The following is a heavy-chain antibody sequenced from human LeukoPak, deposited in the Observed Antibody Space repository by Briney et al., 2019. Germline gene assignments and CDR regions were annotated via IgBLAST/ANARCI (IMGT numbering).Heavy chain of an antibody. CDR3: ARHRYCSSSTCYVGD. CDR2: IYPGDYNT. J-gene: IGHJ4*02. V-gene: IGHV5-51*01. CDR1: GYSFTNYW. Sequence: GESLQTSCKASGYSFTNYWIGWVRQMPGEGLEWMGVIYPGDYNTRYSPSFQGQVTISADKSISTAYLQWSSLKASDTAMYYCARHRYCSSSTCYVGDWGPGTPVTVSS. D-gene: IGHD2-2*01.